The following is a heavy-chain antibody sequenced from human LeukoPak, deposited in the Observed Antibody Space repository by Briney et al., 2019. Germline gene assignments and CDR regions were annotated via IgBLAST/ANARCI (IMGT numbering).Heavy chain of an antibody. D-gene: IGHD1-1*01. Sequence: GSLRLSCAASGFTFGSYIMKGVRQAPGKGLEWVSYISSSGSTIYYADSVKGRLTISRDNAKNSLYLQLSSLRDEDTAVYYCARDCRLNCARQPGFDSWGQGTLVTVSS. CDR1: GFTFGSYI. J-gene: IGHJ5*01. V-gene: IGHV3-48*02. CDR2: ISSSGSTI. CDR3: ARDCRLNCARQPGFDS.